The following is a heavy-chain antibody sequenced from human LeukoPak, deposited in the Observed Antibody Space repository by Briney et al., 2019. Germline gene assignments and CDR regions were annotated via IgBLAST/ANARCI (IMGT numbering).Heavy chain of an antibody. V-gene: IGHV3-15*01. CDR1: GFTFSNDW. CDR2: IKSKTDGGTT. J-gene: IGHJ4*02. Sequence: GGSLRLSCAASGFTFSNDWMSWVRQAPGKGLEWVGRIKSKTDGGTTDYAAPVKGRFTISRDDSKNTLNLQMNSLKTEDTAVYYCTTYTVTTIGDYWGQGTLVTVSS. D-gene: IGHD4-17*01. CDR3: TTYTVTTIGDY.